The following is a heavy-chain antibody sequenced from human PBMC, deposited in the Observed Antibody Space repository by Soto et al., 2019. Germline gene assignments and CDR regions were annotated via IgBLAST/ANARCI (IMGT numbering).Heavy chain of an antibody. CDR3: ARIQLRYDAFDI. D-gene: IGHD6-6*01. Sequence: SGGSLRLSCAASGFTFSSYSMNWVRQAPGKGLEWVSSISSSSSYIYYADSVKGRFTISRDNAKNSLYLQMNSLRAEDTAVYYCARIQLRYDAFDIWGQGTRVTVAS. CDR2: ISSSSSYI. J-gene: IGHJ3*02. CDR1: GFTFSSYS. V-gene: IGHV3-21*01.